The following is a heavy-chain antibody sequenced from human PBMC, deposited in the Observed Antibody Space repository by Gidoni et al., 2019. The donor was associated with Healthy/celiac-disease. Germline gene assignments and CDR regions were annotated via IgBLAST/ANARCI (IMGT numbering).Heavy chain of an antibody. J-gene: IGHJ4*02. Sequence: LRLSCAASGFTFSSYGMHWVRQAPGKGLEWVAVIWYDGSNKYYADSVKGRFTNSRENSKNTLYLQMNSLRAEDTAVYYWARGLTVTSDYWGQGTLVTVSS. CDR3: ARGLTVTSDY. D-gene: IGHD4-17*01. CDR2: IWYDGSNK. V-gene: IGHV3-33*01. CDR1: GFTFSSYG.